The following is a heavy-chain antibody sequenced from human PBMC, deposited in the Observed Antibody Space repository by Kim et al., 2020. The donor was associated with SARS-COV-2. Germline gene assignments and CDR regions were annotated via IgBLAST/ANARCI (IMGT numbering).Heavy chain of an antibody. J-gene: IGHJ4*02. Sequence: RKKSYAHPGEGRFAISRDNSKHTLYLQMNSLGAEDTAVYYCARDASGPDYWGQGTLVTVSS. D-gene: IGHD3-3*01. CDR2: RKK. CDR3: ARDASGPDY. V-gene: IGHV3-33*01.